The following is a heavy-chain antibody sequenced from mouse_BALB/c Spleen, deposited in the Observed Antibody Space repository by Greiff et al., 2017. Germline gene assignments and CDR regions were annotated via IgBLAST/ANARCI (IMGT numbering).Heavy chain of an antibody. CDR3: ARLEYGNYDYAMDY. CDR2: IYPGDGDT. D-gene: IGHD2-10*02. J-gene: IGHJ4*01. CDR1: GYTFTSYW. V-gene: IGHV1-87*01. Sequence: VQLVESGAELARPGASVKLSCKASGYTFTSYWMQWVKQRPGQGLEWIGAIYPGDGDTRYTQKFKGKATLTADKSSSTAYMQLSSLASEDSAVYYCARLEYGNYDYAMDYWGQGTSVTVSS.